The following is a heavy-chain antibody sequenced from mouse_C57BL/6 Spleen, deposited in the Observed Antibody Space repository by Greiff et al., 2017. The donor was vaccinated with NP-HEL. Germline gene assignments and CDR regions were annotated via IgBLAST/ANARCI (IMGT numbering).Heavy chain of an antibody. D-gene: IGHD2-4*01. CDR2: ISGGGGNT. J-gene: IGHJ3*01. Sequence: DVMLVESGGGLVKPGGSLTLSCAASGFTFSSYTMSWVRQTPEKRLEWVATISGGGGNTYYPDSVKGRFTISRDNAKNTLYLQMSSRRSEDTALYYCARQRGIYYDLAWFAYWGQGTLVTVSA. V-gene: IGHV5-9*01. CDR1: GFTFSSYT. CDR3: ARQRGIYYDLAWFAY.